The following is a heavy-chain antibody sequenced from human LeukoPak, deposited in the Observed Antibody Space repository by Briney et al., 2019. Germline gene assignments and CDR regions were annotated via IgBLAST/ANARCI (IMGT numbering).Heavy chain of an antibody. J-gene: IGHJ5*02. D-gene: IGHD3-10*01. CDR3: AKVSGSGSFRSKWLDP. Sequence: GGSLRLSCAASGFTFSSYAMSWVRQAPGKGLEWVSAISGSGGSTYYADSVKGRFTISRDNSKNTLYLQMNSLRAEDTAVYYCAKVSGSGSFRSKWLDPWGQGTLVTVSS. CDR1: GFTFSSYA. CDR2: ISGSGGST. V-gene: IGHV3-23*01.